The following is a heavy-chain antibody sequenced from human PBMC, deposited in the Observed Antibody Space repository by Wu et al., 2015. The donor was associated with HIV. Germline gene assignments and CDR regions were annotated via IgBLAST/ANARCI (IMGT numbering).Heavy chain of an antibody. D-gene: IGHD2-21*02. CDR2: ISGDNGNT. CDR3: ARIYCGGDCYSGYFDY. V-gene: IGHV1-18*01. CDR1: GYTFTTYG. J-gene: IGHJ4*02. Sequence: QVQLVQSGAEVKKPGASVKVSCKSSGYTFTTYGITWVRQAPGLGFEWMGWISGDNGNTNYAQKFEGRVTMTADTSMSTAFLEVRGLRSDDTAVYYCARIYCGGDCYSGYFDYWGQGTLVTVSS.